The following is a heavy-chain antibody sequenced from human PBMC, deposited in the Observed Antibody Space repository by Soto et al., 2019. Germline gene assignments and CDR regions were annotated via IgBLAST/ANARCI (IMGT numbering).Heavy chain of an antibody. Sequence: EVQLLESGGGLVQPGGSLRLSCAASGFTFSSYAMSWVRQAPGKGLEWVSAISGSGGSTYYADSVKGRFTISRDNSKNSLYLQMNSLRAEDTAVYYCATGGYCSGGRCDAFDIWGQGTMVTVSS. CDR2: ISGSGGST. CDR1: GFTFSSYA. V-gene: IGHV3-23*01. CDR3: ATGGYCSGGRCDAFDI. D-gene: IGHD2-15*01. J-gene: IGHJ3*02.